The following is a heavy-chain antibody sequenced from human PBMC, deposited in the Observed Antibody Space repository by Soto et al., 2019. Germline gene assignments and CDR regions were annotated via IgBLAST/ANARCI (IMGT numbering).Heavy chain of an antibody. Sequence: QVQLVQSGAEVKKPGSSVKVSCKASGGTFSSYAISWVRQAPGQGLEWMGGIIPIFGTANYAQKFQGRVTITADESTSTAYMELSSLRSEDTAVYYCAIRIAGAGAGVDYGMDVWGQGTTVTVSS. V-gene: IGHV1-69*01. J-gene: IGHJ6*02. D-gene: IGHD6-19*01. CDR1: GGTFSSYA. CDR3: AIRIAGAGAGVDYGMDV. CDR2: IIPIFGTA.